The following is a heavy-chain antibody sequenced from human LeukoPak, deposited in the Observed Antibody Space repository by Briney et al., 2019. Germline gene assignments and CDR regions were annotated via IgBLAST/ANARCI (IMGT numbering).Heavy chain of an antibody. D-gene: IGHD5-18*01. V-gene: IGHV3-74*01. J-gene: IGHJ4*02. CDR2: INSDGSIT. Sequence: PGGSLRLSCAASGFTFSSHWMHWVRRAPGKGLVWVSRINSDGSITSYADSVKGRFTISRDNAKDTLYLQMNSLRAEDAAVYYCASPMWDTAIHDYWGQGTLVTVSS. CDR3: ASPMWDTAIHDY. CDR1: GFTFSSHW.